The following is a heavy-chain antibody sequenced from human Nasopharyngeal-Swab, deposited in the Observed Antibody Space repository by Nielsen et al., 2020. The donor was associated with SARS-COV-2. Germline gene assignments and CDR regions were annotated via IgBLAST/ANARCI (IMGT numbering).Heavy chain of an antibody. D-gene: IGHD3-10*01. J-gene: IGHJ6*02. CDR1: GFNFNNYG. CDR2: VAYDGRNE. CDR3: VRDLTGSYTMHV. Sequence: GGSLRLSCATSGFNFNNYGVHWVRQAPGKGLDWVAAVAYDGRNEHYADSVRGRVTISRDISKNTVFLQMNSLRVEDTSVYYCVRDLTGSYTMHVWGQGTTVTVSS. V-gene: IGHV3-30*04.